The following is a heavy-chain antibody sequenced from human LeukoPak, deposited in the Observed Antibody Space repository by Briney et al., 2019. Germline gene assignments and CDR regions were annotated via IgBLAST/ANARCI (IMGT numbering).Heavy chain of an antibody. CDR1: GITFSSYS. Sequence: GGSLRLSCGASGITFSSYSMNWVRQAPGKGLEWVSSISSSSSYIYYADSVKGRFTISRDNAKNSLYLQMNSLRAEDTAVYYCARVTRDDDAFDIWGQGTMVTVSS. CDR2: ISSSSSYI. CDR3: ARVTRDDDAFDI. V-gene: IGHV3-21*01. J-gene: IGHJ3*02.